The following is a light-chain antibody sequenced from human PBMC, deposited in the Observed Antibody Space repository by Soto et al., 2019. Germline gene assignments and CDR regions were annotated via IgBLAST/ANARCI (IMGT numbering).Light chain of an antibody. Sequence: DIQMTQSPSTLSASVGDRVTITCRASQSISSWLAWYQQKPGKAPKLLIXXXXTLESGVPSRFXXXXSGTEFTLTISNLQPDDFATYYCQQYNTYSQTLGQGTKVDIK. V-gene: IGKV1-5*01. CDR1: QSISSW. CDR2: XXX. J-gene: IGKJ1*01. CDR3: QQYNTYSQT.